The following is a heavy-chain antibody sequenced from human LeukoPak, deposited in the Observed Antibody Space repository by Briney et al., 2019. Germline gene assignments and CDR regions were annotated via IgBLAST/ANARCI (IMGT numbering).Heavy chain of an antibody. D-gene: IGHD2-8*02. V-gene: IGHV5-51*01. J-gene: IGHJ4*02. CDR1: GYSFTDYW. Sequence: GESLKISCKASGYSFTDYWIGWVRQMPGKGLEWMGIIYPGDSDARYSPSFQGQVTMSAVKSISTAYLEWSSLKASDTAIYYCARHFTPRTRGPLGYWGQGTLVTVSS. CDR2: IYPGDSDA. CDR3: ARHFTPRTRGPLGY.